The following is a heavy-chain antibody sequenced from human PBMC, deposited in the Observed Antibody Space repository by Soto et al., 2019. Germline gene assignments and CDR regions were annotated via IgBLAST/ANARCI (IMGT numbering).Heavy chain of an antibody. D-gene: IGHD3-10*01. CDR2: IWYDGSNK. V-gene: IGHV3-33*01. Sequence: GGSMILSCGAAGFPFSSYSMHWVRQAPGKGLEWVAVIWYDGSNKYYADSVKGRFTISRDNSKNTLYLQMNSLRAEDTAVYYCARDMASGSFFNLFDYWGQGTLVTAPQ. CDR1: GFPFSSYS. J-gene: IGHJ4*02. CDR3: ARDMASGSFFNLFDY.